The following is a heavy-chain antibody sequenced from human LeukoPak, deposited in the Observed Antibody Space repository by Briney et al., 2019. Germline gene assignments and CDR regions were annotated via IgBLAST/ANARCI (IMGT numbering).Heavy chain of an antibody. D-gene: IGHD5-12*01. V-gene: IGHV3-30*03. J-gene: IGHJ4*02. CDR3: ARAWLRLETYNSVFGY. CDR2: ISYDGSNK. CDR1: GFTFSSYV. Sequence: GGSLRLSCAASGFTFSSYVMQWVRQAPGKGLEWVAVISYDGSNKYYADSLKGRFTISRDNSKNTVYLQMSSLRAEDTAVYYCARAWLRLETYNSVFGYWGQGTLVTVSS.